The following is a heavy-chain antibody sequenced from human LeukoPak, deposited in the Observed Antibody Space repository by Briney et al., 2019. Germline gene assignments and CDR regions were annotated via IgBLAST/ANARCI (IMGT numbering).Heavy chain of an antibody. CDR3: ARTYSSSWYLFDY. V-gene: IGHV4-61*08. CDR1: GGSISSGGYS. Sequence: SETLSLTCAVSGGSISSGGYSWSWIRQPPGKGLEWIGYIYYSGSTNYNPSLKSRVTISVDTSKNQFSLKLSSVTAADTAVYYCARTYSSSWYLFDYWGQGTLVTVSS. CDR2: IYYSGST. D-gene: IGHD6-13*01. J-gene: IGHJ4*02.